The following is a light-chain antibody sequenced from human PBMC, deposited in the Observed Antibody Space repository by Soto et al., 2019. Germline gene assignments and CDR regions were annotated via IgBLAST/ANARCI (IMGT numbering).Light chain of an antibody. CDR1: QSVNSN. J-gene: IGKJ1*01. CDR2: GTS. Sequence: EIVMTQSPATLSLSPGERSTLSCRASQSVNSNLAWYQQKACQAPRLLIYGTSTRATGIPARFSGSGSGTDFTLTISSLQFEDFAVYYCQQYNNWPRTFGQGTTGDIK. V-gene: IGKV3-15*01. CDR3: QQYNNWPRT.